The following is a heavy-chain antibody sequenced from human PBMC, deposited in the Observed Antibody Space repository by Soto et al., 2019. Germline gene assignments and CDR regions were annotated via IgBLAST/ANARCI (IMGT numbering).Heavy chain of an antibody. CDR3: ARANPYYDFWSGYQSPPLSFDY. J-gene: IGHJ4*02. V-gene: IGHV1-69*13. CDR2: IIPIFGTA. CDR1: GGTFSSYA. Sequence: SVKVSCKASGGTFSSYAISWVRQAPGQGLEWMGGIIPIFGTANYAQKFQGRVTITADESTSTAYMELSSLRSEDTAVYYCARANPYYDFWSGYQSPPLSFDYWGQGTLVTVSS. D-gene: IGHD3-3*01.